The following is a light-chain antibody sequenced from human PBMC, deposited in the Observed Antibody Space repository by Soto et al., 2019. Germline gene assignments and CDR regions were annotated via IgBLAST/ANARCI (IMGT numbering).Light chain of an antibody. CDR2: DAS. Sequence: IQVTQSPSSLSASIGDRVIITCRASQGISSALAWYQQKPVKAPKLLIYDASSLESGVPSRFSGSGSGTDFTLTISSLQPEDFATYYCQQFNNYLLTFGGGTKVEIK. CDR3: QQFNNYLLT. V-gene: IGKV1D-13*01. CDR1: QGISSA. J-gene: IGKJ4*01.